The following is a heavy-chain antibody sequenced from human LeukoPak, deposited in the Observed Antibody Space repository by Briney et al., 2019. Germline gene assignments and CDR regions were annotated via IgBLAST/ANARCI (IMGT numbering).Heavy chain of an antibody. CDR2: INHSGNT. Sequence: SETLSLTCSVSGDSISSYFWSWIRQPPGKGLEWIGYINHSGNTYYNPSLKSRVTISVDTSKNQLSLKLSSVTAADTAVYYCARGQGSGSYYLDYWGQGTLVTVSS. CDR3: ARGQGSGSYYLDY. CDR1: GDSISSYF. D-gene: IGHD1-26*01. J-gene: IGHJ4*02. V-gene: IGHV4-59*01.